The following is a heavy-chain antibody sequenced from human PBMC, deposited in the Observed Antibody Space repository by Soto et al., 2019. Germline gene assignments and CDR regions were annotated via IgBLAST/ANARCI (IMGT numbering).Heavy chain of an antibody. V-gene: IGHV1-2*02. CDR1: GYTFTCYY. J-gene: IGHJ4*02. Sequence: ASVKVSCKASGYTFTCYYMHCVRQAPGQGLEGMGWINPNSGGTNYAEKFQGRVTMTSDTSIRTAYMELRRLRSDDTAVYYCASWGMYCSSQSCYTQYYFDYWGQGTLVTLSS. D-gene: IGHD2-2*02. CDR3: ASWGMYCSSQSCYTQYYFDY. CDR2: INPNSGGT.